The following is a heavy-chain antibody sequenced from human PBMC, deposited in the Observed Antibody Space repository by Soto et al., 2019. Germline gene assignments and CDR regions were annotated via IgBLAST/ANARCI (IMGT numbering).Heavy chain of an antibody. V-gene: IGHV4-38-2*01. J-gene: IGHJ2*01. CDR2: IYHSGST. CDR3: ARKNVVDWYFDL. Sequence: SETLSLTGAVSGYASSSGYYWGWIRQSPGKGLEWIGSIYHSGSTYYNPSLKSRVTISVDTSKNQFSLKLSSVTAADTAVYYCARKNVVDWYFDLWGRGTLVTVSS. D-gene: IGHD2-15*01. CDR1: GYASSSGYY.